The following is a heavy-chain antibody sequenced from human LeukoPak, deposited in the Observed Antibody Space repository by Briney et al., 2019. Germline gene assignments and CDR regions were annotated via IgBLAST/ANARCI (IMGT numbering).Heavy chain of an antibody. CDR1: GYTFTSYY. CDR2: INPSGGST. D-gene: IGHD3-22*01. V-gene: IGHV1-46*01. J-gene: IGHJ4*02. Sequence: GGSLRLSCAASGYTFTSYYMHWVRQAPGQGLEWMGIINPSGGSTSYAQKFQGRVTMTRDTSTSTVYMELSSLRSEDTAVYYCAREGFIDYYDSSGYYQEGYWGQGTLVTVSS. CDR3: AREGFIDYYDSSGYYQEGY.